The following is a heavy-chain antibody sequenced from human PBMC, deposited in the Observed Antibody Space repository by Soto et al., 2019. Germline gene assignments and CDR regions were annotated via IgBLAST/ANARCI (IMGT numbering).Heavy chain of an antibody. J-gene: IGHJ6*02. CDR2: IYYSGST. CDR3: ARAGMDV. CDR1: GGSISSDY. V-gene: IGHV4-59*01. Sequence: SATLSLTCTVSGGSISSDYWSWIRQPPGKGLEWIGYIYYSGSTNYNPSLKSRVTISVDTSKNQFSLKLSSVTAADTAVYYCARAGMDVWGQATTVTVSS.